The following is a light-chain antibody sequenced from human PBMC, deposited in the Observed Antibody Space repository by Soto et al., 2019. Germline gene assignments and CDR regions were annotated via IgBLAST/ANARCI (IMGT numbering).Light chain of an antibody. CDR2: GTS. CDR1: QSVSSN. J-gene: IGKJ1*01. CDR3: QQYNNWPRT. V-gene: IGKV3D-15*01. Sequence: EIVMTQSPATLSVSPGERAALSCRASQSVSSNLAWYQPKPGQAPRPLIHGTSSRATGIPARFSGRGSGTEFPLTISSLQSEDFAVYYCQQYNNWPRTFGQGTQVDIK.